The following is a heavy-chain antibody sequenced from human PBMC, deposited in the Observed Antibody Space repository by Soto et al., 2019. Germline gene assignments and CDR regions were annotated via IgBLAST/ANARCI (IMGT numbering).Heavy chain of an antibody. CDR2: ISSNGGST. CDR1: GFTFSSYA. Sequence: PGGSLRLSCSASGFTFSSYAMHWVRQAPGKGLEYVSAISSNGGSTYYADSVKGRFTISRDNSKNTLYLQMSSLRAEDTAVYYCVKERYCGGDCYQLQYYYGMDVWGQGTTVTVSS. J-gene: IGHJ6*02. D-gene: IGHD2-21*02. CDR3: VKERYCGGDCYQLQYYYGMDV. V-gene: IGHV3-64D*06.